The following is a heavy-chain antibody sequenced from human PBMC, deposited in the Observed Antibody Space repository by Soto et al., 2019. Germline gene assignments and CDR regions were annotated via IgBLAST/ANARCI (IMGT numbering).Heavy chain of an antibody. CDR1: GGSISSGGYY. D-gene: IGHD2-21*02. J-gene: IGHJ5*02. CDR3: ARGGVVTAIIENWFAP. CDR2: IYYSGST. V-gene: IGHV4-31*03. Sequence: SETLSLTCTVSGGSISSGGYYWSWIRQHPGKGLEWIGYIYYSGSTYYNPSLKSRVTISVDTSKNQFSLKLSSVTAADTAVYYCARGGVVTAIIENWFAPWGQGTLVTVSS.